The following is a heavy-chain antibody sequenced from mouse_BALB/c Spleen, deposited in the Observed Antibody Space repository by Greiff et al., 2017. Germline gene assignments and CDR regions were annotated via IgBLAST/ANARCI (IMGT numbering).Heavy chain of an antibody. D-gene: IGHD1-1*01. CDR3: ARGPTVVARYAMDY. CDR2: INPYNDGT. Sequence: VQLKQSGPELVKPGASVKMSCKASGYTFTSYVMHWVKQKPGQGLEWIGYINPYNDGTKYNEKFKGKATLTSDKSSSTAYMELSSLTSEDSAVYYCARGPTVVARYAMDYWGQGTSVTVSS. V-gene: IGHV1-14*01. J-gene: IGHJ4*01. CDR1: GYTFTSYV.